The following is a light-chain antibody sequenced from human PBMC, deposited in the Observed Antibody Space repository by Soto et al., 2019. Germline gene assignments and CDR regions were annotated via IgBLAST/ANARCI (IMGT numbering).Light chain of an antibody. CDR1: QSISRS. Sequence: EIVLTQSPAILSVSPGERATLSCRASQSISRSLAWYQQKPGQAPRLIISDASTRATGIPARFSGSGSGTEFTLTISSLQSEDFALYYCHQYNSWPPGTFGQGTKV. CDR3: HQYNSWPPGT. CDR2: DAS. J-gene: IGKJ2*01. V-gene: IGKV3-15*01.